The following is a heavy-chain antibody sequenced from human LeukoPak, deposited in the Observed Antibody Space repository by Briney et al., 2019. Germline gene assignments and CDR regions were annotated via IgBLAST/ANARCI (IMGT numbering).Heavy chain of an antibody. CDR1: GYYIGSGYY. V-gene: IGHV4-38-2*01. J-gene: IGHJ4*02. Sequence: SETLSLTCAVSGYYIGSGYYWGWIRQPPGKGLEWLGSIYDSGSTYYNPSLKSRVTISVDTSKNQFSLKLSSVTAADTAVYYCARHNRPATDDFWSGYYFRILSPFDYWGQGTLVTVSS. CDR2: IYDSGST. CDR3: ARHNRPATDDFWSGYYFRILSPFDY. D-gene: IGHD3-3*01.